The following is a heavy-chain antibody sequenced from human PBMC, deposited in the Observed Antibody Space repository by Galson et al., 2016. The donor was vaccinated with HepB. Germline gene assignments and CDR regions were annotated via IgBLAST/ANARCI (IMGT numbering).Heavy chain of an antibody. V-gene: IGHV4-4*07. CDR2: LYTSGST. CDR3: GRVLRNDYGDYYFDY. J-gene: IGHJ4*02. Sequence: SETLSLTCNVSGASISSHYWSWIRQSAERGLEWIGRLYTSGSTIYNPSLKSRVTMSADTSKDQLSLELTSVSAADRARYYCGRVLRNDYGDYYFDYWGRGTLVTVSS. D-gene: IGHD4-17*01. CDR1: GASISSHY.